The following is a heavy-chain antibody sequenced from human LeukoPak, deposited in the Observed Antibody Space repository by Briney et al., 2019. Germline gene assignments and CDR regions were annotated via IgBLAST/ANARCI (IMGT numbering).Heavy chain of an antibody. Sequence: GGSLRLSCAASGFTFSDHWMSWVRQAPGKRLEWVANIKQDESKRYYVDSVKGRFTISRDNAKNSLYLQINSLRAEDTALYYCARHPFPHEEIVGAHWGQGTLVTVSS. CDR1: GFTFSDHW. V-gene: IGHV3-7*03. J-gene: IGHJ4*02. CDR2: IKQDESKR. D-gene: IGHD1-26*01. CDR3: ARHPFPHEEIVGAH.